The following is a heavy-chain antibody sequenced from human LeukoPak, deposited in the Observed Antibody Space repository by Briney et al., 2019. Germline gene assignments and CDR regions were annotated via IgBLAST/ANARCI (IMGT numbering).Heavy chain of an antibody. CDR2: INPSGGST. CDR3: ARAGGYYLGYFDL. CDR1: GYTFTDYY. D-gene: IGHD3-22*01. J-gene: IGHJ4*02. Sequence: ASVKVSCKASGYTFTDYYIHWVRQAPGRGLEWMGVINPSGGSTTYAQKFQGRLTMTRDTSTSTVYMELSSLRSEDTATHFCARAGGYYLGYFDLWGQGTLVTVSS. V-gene: IGHV1-46*01.